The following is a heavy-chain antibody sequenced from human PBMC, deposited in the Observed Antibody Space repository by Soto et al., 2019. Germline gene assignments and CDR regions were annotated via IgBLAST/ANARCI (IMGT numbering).Heavy chain of an antibody. CDR1: GYTFTGYY. CDR2: INPNSGGT. V-gene: IGHV1-2*04. D-gene: IGHD3-10*01. Sequence: ASVKVSCKASGYTFTGYYMHWVRQAPGQGLEWMGWINPNSGGTNYAQKFQGWVTMTRDTSISTAYMELSRLRSEDTAVYYCARGYRKWFGELLDSELFDPWGQGTLVTVSS. CDR3: ARGYRKWFGELLDSELFDP. J-gene: IGHJ5*02.